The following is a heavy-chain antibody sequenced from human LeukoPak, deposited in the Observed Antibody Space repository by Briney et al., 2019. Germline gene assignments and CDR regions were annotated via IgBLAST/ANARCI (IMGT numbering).Heavy chain of an antibody. D-gene: IGHD6-19*01. Sequence: ASVKVSCKTSGHPFTGYYIHWVRQAPGQGLEWMGWINSNSGATNYAQKFQGRLTVTRDTSVTTAYMELSRLRSDDTAMYYCTTYNTGWYWELDYWGQGTLVSVSS. CDR1: GHPFTGYY. V-gene: IGHV1-2*02. J-gene: IGHJ4*02. CDR3: TTYNTGWYWELDY. CDR2: INSNSGAT.